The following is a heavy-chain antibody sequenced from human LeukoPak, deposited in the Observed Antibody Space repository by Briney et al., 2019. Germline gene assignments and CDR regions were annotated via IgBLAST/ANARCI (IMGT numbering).Heavy chain of an antibody. D-gene: IGHD4-17*01. Sequence: GGSLRLSCAPSGFTFSNYAMSWVRQAPGKGLEWVSGLSGNGGSTYYADSVKGRFTISRDNSKNTLYLQMYSLRAEDTAVYYCANEIRPNDYWGQGTLVTVSS. V-gene: IGHV3-23*01. CDR1: GFTFSNYA. CDR3: ANEIRPNDY. CDR2: LSGNGGST. J-gene: IGHJ4*02.